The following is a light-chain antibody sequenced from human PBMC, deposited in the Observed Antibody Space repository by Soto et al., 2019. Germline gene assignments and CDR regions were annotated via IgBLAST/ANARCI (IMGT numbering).Light chain of an antibody. CDR1: SSDVGGYNF. V-gene: IGLV2-14*01. CDR3: SSYTSSSTLE. CDR2: DVS. Sequence: QSVLTQPASVSGSPGQSITISCTGTSSDVGGYNFVCWFQQHPGKAPKLMIYDVSNRPSGVSNRFSGSKSGNTASLTISGLQAEDEADYYCSSYTSSSTLEFGGWTKLTVL. J-gene: IGLJ2*01.